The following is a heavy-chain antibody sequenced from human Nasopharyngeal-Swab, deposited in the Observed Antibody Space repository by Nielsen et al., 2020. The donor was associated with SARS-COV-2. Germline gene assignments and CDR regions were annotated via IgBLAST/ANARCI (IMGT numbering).Heavy chain of an antibody. D-gene: IGHD3-22*01. Sequence: GGSLRLSCAASRFTFSSYSMNWVRQAPGKGLEWVSSISSSSSYIYYADSVKGRFTISRDNAKNSLYLQMNSLRAEDTAVYYCARAPQTTYYYDSSGYSYYFDYWGQGTLVTVSS. CDR1: RFTFSSYS. CDR3: ARAPQTTYYYDSSGYSYYFDY. J-gene: IGHJ4*02. CDR2: ISSSSSYI. V-gene: IGHV3-21*01.